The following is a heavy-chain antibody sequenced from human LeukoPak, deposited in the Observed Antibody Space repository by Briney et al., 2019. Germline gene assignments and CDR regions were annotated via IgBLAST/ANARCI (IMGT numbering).Heavy chain of an antibody. CDR1: GGSISSSSRYY. CDR2: IYYTGNT. CDR3: ARSVVVAGFVSDYYYYGMDV. V-gene: IGHV4-39*01. J-gene: IGHJ6*02. Sequence: SETLSLTCTVSGGSISSSSRYYWGWIRQPPGKGLEWIGSIYYTGNTYYKASLKSRATISVDTSKNQFSLKLSSVTAADTAVYYCARSVVVAGFVSDYYYYGMDVWGQGTTVTVSS. D-gene: IGHD6-19*01.